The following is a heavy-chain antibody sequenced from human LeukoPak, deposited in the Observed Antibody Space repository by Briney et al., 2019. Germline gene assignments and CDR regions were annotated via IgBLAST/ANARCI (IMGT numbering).Heavy chain of an antibody. Sequence: SETLSLICTVSGGSIGGYYWSWIRQPAGEGLEWIGRIYTSGTTNYNPSLKSRVTMSIDKSKNQFSLRLTSVTAADTALYYCARGRGFCSGTSCAYYFDYWGQGNLVTVSS. CDR2: IYTSGTT. V-gene: IGHV4-4*07. D-gene: IGHD2-2*01. CDR1: GGSIGGYY. J-gene: IGHJ4*02. CDR3: ARGRGFCSGTSCAYYFDY.